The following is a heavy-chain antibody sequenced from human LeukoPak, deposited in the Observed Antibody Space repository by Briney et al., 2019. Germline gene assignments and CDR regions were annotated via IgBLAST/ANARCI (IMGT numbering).Heavy chain of an antibody. CDR2: IKEDGSQK. CDR1: GFTFSSVW. V-gene: IGHV3-7*05. CDR3: VEGNSMDY. J-gene: IGHJ4*02. Sequence: GGSLRLSCAASGFTFSSVWMSWVRQAPGKGLEWVANIKEDGSQKQYADSVKGRFTISRDSAKNSLFLQMNSLRAEDTAMYYCVEGNSMDYWGQGTLVTVSS. D-gene: IGHD4-23*01.